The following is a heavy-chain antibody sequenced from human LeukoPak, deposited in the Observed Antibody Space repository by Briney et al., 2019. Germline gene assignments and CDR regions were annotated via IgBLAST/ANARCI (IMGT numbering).Heavy chain of an antibody. CDR2: FSYNGINK. CDR1: GFTFSSYE. CDR3: ARGLYTNGWYYYDY. D-gene: IGHD6-19*01. V-gene: IGHV3-30*03. J-gene: IGHJ4*02. Sequence: PGGSLRLSCAASGFTFSSYEMNWVRQAPGKGLEWVAVFSYNGINKDYAGSVKGRFTISRDNSKNTLSLQMDSLRAEDTAMYYCARGLYTNGWYYYDYWGQGTLVTVSS.